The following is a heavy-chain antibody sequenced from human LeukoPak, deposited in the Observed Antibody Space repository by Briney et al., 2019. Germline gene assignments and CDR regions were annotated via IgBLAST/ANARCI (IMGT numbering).Heavy chain of an antibody. CDR1: GGSLSSYY. Sequence: PSETLSLTCTVSGGSLSSYYWSWIRQPPGKGLEWIGYIYYSGSTNYNPSLKSRVTISVDTSKNQFSLKLSSVTAADTAVYYCARGTTLSYYGMDVWGKGTTVTVSS. J-gene: IGHJ6*04. V-gene: IGHV4-59*01. D-gene: IGHD4-17*01. CDR2: IYYSGST. CDR3: ARGTTLSYYGMDV.